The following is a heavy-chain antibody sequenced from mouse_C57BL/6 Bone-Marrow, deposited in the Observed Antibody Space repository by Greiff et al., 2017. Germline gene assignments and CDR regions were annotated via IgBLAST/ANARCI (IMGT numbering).Heavy chain of an antibody. CDR1: GFTFSDYY. D-gene: IGHD2-1*01. Sequence: EVQVVESGGGLVQPGGSLKLSCAASGFTFSDYYMYWVRQTPEKRLEWVAYISNGGGSTYYPDTVKGRFTISRGNAKNTLYLQMSRLKSEDTAMYYCARRGNYRAMDYWGQGTSVTVSS. CDR3: ARRGNYRAMDY. V-gene: IGHV5-12*01. J-gene: IGHJ4*01. CDR2: ISNGGGST.